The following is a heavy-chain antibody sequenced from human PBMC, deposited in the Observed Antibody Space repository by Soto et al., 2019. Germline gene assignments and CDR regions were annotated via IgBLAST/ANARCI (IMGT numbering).Heavy chain of an antibody. CDR1: EVILTNSA. J-gene: IGHJ4*02. D-gene: IGHD2-2*01. Sequence: PGGSLRLSCVGSEVILTNSAMHWVRQAPGKGLEWGAVVSSDGSLKYYADSVEGRFTISRDSSKNTLYLQMNSLRPEDTAVYYCTREGPSSLTSYFDYWGQGTLVTVSS. CDR3: TREGPSSLTSYFDY. CDR2: VSSDGSLK. V-gene: IGHV3-30*04.